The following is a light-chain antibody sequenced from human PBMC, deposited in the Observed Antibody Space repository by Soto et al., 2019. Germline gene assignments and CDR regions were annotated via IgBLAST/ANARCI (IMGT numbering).Light chain of an antibody. CDR3: SSHTSGSTRV. V-gene: IGLV2-14*01. Sequence: QSVLTQPAPVSGSPGQSIAISCTGTSSDVGGYDYVSWYQQQPDKAPKLMIYEVTKRPSGVSNRFSGSKSGNTASLTISGLQAEDEADYYCSSHTSGSTRVFGTGTKLTVL. CDR1: SSDVGGYDY. J-gene: IGLJ1*01. CDR2: EVT.